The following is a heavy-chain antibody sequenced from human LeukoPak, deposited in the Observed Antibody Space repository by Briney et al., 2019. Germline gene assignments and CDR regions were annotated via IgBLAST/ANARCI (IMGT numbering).Heavy chain of an antibody. Sequence: PSETLSLTCTVSGGSISSYYWSWIRQPPGKGLEWIGYIYYSGSTNYNPSLKSRVTISVDTSKNQFSLKLSSVTAADTAVYYCAREYGYCSGGSCYSPGNWFDPWGQGTLVTVSS. CDR2: IYYSGST. CDR1: GGSISSYY. J-gene: IGHJ5*02. D-gene: IGHD2-15*01. CDR3: AREYGYCSGGSCYSPGNWFDP. V-gene: IGHV4-59*01.